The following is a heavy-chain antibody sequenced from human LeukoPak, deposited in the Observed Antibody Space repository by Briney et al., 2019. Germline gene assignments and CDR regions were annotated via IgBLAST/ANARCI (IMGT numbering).Heavy chain of an antibody. V-gene: IGHV4-61*02. CDR2: IYTSGST. J-gene: IGHJ3*02. Sequence: SETLSLTCTVSGGSISSGSYYWSWIRQPAGKGLEWIGRIYTSGSTNYNPSLKSRVTISVDTSKNQFSLKLSSVTAADTAVYYCASTIFGVVSAFDIWGQGTMVTVSS. D-gene: IGHD3-3*01. CDR3: ASTIFGVVSAFDI. CDR1: GGSISSGSYY.